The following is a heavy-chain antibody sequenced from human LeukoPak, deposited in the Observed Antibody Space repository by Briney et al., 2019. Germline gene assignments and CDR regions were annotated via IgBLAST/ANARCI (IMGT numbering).Heavy chain of an antibody. Sequence: GASVKVSCKASGYTFTGYYMHWVRQAPGQGLEWMGWINPNSGGTNYAQKFQGRVTMTRDTSISTAYMELSRLRSDDTAVYYCARDRDSSGWTDAFDIXGQGTMVTVSS. CDR3: ARDRDSSGWTDAFDI. D-gene: IGHD6-19*01. CDR1: GYTFTGYY. J-gene: IGHJ3*02. CDR2: INPNSGGT. V-gene: IGHV1-2*02.